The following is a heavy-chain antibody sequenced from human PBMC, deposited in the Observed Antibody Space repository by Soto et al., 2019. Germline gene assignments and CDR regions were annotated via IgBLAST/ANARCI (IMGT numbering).Heavy chain of an antibody. CDR3: ASSGYCGGDCYSADY. J-gene: IGHJ4*02. Sequence: GASVKVSCKASGYTFTSYAMHWVRQAPGQRLEWMGWISAYNGNTNYAQKLQGRVTMTTDTSTSTAYMELRSLRSDDTAVYYCASSGYCGGDCYSADYWGQGTLVTVSS. CDR1: GYTFTSYA. CDR2: ISAYNGNT. D-gene: IGHD2-21*02. V-gene: IGHV1-18*01.